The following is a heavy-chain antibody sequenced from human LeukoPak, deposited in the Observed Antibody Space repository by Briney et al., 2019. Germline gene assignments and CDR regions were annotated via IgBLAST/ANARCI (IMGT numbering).Heavy chain of an antibody. J-gene: IGHJ4*02. CDR3: ARGGYYGSGRYYFDS. D-gene: IGHD3-3*01. V-gene: IGHV3-74*01. CDR1: GFTFSNYW. CDR2: ISYDGSST. Sequence: GGSLRLSCAASGFTFSNYWMHWVRHAPGKGLVWVSRISYDGSSTNYADSVKGRFTISRDNAKNTLHLQMNSLRAEDTAVYYCARGGYYGSGRYYFDSWGQGTLVTVSS.